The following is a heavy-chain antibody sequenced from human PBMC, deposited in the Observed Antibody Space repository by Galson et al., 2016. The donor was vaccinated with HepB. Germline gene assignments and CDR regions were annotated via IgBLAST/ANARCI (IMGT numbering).Heavy chain of an antibody. CDR2: SVPMFRTR. Sequence: SVKVSCKVSGGTFSSYAISWVRQAPVQGPEWMGASVPMFRTRTYAQKFQGRVRITADESKSGDYMELTSLSSEDTAGYYCVTEALGHCTNSRCYDGVGTAFDTWGHGTLVTVSP. CDR3: VTEALGHCTNSRCYDGVGTAFDT. J-gene: IGHJ3*02. D-gene: IGHD2-2*01. V-gene: IGHV1-69*13. CDR1: GGTFSSYA.